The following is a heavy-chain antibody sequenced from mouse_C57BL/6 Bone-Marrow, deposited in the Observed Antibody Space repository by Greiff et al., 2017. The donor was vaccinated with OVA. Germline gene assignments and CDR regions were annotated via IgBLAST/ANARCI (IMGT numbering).Heavy chain of an antibody. CDR1: GFTFSDYY. V-gene: IGHV5-16*01. CDR2: INYDGSST. CDR3: ARDRGWLDY. J-gene: IGHJ2*01. D-gene: IGHD2-3*01. Sequence: DVKLVESEGGLVQPGSSMKLSCTASGFTFSDYYMAWVRQVPEKGLEWVANINYDGSSTYYLDSLKSRFIISRDNAKNILYLQMSSLTSEDTATYYCARDRGWLDYWGQGTTLTVSS.